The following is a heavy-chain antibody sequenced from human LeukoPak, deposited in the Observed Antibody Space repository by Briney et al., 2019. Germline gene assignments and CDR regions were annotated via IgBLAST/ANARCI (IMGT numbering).Heavy chain of an antibody. Sequence: ASVKVSCKASGYTFTSYGISWVRQAPGQGLEWMGWINPNNGGTNYAQKFQGRVTMTRDTSISTAYMELSSLRSDDTAIYYCARTPPRAFGHDYWGQGTLVTVSS. J-gene: IGHJ4*02. V-gene: IGHV1-2*02. CDR1: GYTFTSYG. CDR3: ARTPPRAFGHDY. CDR2: INPNNGGT. D-gene: IGHD2/OR15-2a*01.